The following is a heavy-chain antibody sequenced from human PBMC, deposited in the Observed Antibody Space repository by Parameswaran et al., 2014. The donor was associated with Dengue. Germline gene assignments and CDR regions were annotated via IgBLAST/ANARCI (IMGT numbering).Heavy chain of an antibody. V-gene: IGHV1-2*02. D-gene: IGHD3-3*01. CDR3: ASQVGYDFWSGYYSYYGMDV. CDR2: INPNSGGT. J-gene: IGHJ6*02. Sequence: WVRQAPGQGLEWMGWINPNSGGTNYAQKFQGRVTMTRDTSISTAYMELSRLRSDDTAVYYCASQVGYDFWSGYYSYYGMDVWGQGTTVTVSS.